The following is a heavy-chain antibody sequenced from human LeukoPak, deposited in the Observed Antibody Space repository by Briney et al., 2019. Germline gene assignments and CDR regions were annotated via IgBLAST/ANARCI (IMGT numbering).Heavy chain of an antibody. CDR2: ISGESKYI. CDR3: ARGAVFQGNYDY. J-gene: IGHJ4*02. D-gene: IGHD3-10*01. Sequence: KPGGSLRLSCAASGFTFSSYSMNWVRQTPGKGLEWVSSISGESKYIYYADSVTGRFTISRDNAKNSLYLQMSTLRAEDTAVYYCARGAVFQGNYDYWGQGTQVTVSS. CDR1: GFTFSSYS. V-gene: IGHV3-21*01.